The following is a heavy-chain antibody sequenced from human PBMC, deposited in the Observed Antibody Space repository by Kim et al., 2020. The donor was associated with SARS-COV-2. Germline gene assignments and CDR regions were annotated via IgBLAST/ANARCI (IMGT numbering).Heavy chain of an antibody. CDR2: IYYSWST. J-gene: IGHJ4*02. CDR1: GGSISSGGYY. Sequence: SETLSLTCTVSGGSISSGGYYWNWIRQHPGKGLEWIGYIYYSWSTYYNPSLKSRVTISVDTSKNQFSLNLTSVTAADTALYYCARYSSSYYFDYWGQGTLVTVSS. V-gene: IGHV4-31*03. D-gene: IGHD6-6*01. CDR3: ARYSSSYYFDY.